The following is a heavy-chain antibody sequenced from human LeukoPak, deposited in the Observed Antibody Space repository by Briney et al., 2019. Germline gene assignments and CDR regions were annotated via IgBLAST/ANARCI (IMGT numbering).Heavy chain of an antibody. CDR1: GFTFSSYA. D-gene: IGHD4-11*01. V-gene: IGHV3-23*01. J-gene: IGHJ6*03. CDR2: ISGSGGST. Sequence: GGSLRLSCAASGFTFSSYAMSWVRQAPGKGLEWVSAISGSGGSTYYADSVKGRFTISRDNSKNSLYLQMNSLRAEDTAVYYCVVFGQHQDYSNYAVALGGYYYYMDVWGKGTTVTVSS. CDR3: VVFGQHQDYSNYAVALGGYYYYMDV.